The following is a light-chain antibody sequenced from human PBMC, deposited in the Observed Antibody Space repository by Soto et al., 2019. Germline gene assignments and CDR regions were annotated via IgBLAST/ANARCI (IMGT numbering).Light chain of an antibody. V-gene: IGKV1-17*02. CDR2: DAS. CDR1: QGITSD. CDR3: QQYSTYSIT. Sequence: DIQMTQSPSSLSASVGDRVTITCRASQGITSDLGWYQQKPGMAPKLLISDASSFQSGVPSRFSGGGSGTEFTLTISNLQPDDFATYYCQQYSTYSITFGQGTRLDIK. J-gene: IGKJ5*01.